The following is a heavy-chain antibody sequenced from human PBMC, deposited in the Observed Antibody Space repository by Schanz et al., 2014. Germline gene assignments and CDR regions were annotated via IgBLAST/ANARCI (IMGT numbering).Heavy chain of an antibody. J-gene: IGHJ5*02. Sequence: VHLVESGGGLVKRGGSLRLSCAASGFTISSYSMNWVRQAPGKGPEWVAVIWSDGSTKYYADSVKGRFTISRDNSKNTLYLQMNSLRAEDTAVYYCARDLEGYDGGGGGFDPWGQGTLVTVSS. CDR1: GFTISSYS. V-gene: IGHV3-33*08. D-gene: IGHD2-21*01. CDR3: ARDLEGYDGGGGGFDP. CDR2: IWSDGSTK.